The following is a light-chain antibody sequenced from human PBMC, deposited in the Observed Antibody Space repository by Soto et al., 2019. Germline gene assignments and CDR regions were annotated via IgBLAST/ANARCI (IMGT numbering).Light chain of an antibody. CDR2: AAS. J-gene: IGKJ5*01. Sequence: DVQMPQSPSSLSASLGDRIIITCRASQSVSSYLNWYQQKPGKAPRLLIYAASHLQTGVPSRFRGTGSATHFTLTISSLQPEDFATYYCQQSYRAVTFGQGTRLEIK. CDR3: QQSYRAVT. CDR1: QSVSSY. V-gene: IGKV1-39*01.